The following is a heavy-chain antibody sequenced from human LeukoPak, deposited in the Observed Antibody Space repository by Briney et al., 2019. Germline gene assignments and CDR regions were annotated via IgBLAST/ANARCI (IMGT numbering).Heavy chain of an antibody. J-gene: IGHJ3*02. CDR1: GGSISSGGYY. CDR3: ARDRQRGDIRI. Sequence: SETLSLTCTVSGGSISSGGYYWSWIRQHPGKGLEWIGYIYYSGCTYYNPSLKSRVTISVDTSKNQFSLKLSSVTAADTAVYYCARDRQRGDIRIWGQGTMVTVSS. D-gene: IGHD2-15*01. CDR2: IYYSGCT. V-gene: IGHV4-31*03.